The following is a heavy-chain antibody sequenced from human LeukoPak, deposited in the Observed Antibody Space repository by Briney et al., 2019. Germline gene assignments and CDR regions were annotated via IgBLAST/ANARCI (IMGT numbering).Heavy chain of an antibody. CDR3: VNLGLITSLGTAY. J-gene: IGHJ4*02. Sequence: GGSLRLSCTVSEFIFDDFAMHWVRQAPGKGLEWVSGIYWDSSSVDYADSVKGRFTISRDNAKNSLCLQMNSLRTDDTAVYYCVNLGLITSLGTAYWGQGTLVTVSS. V-gene: IGHV3-9*01. CDR1: EFIFDDFA. CDR2: IYWDSSSV. D-gene: IGHD3-10*01.